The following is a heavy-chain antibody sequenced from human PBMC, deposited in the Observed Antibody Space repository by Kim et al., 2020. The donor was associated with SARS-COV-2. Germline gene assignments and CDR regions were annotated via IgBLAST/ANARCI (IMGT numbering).Heavy chain of an antibody. CDR1: CGSISSYY. Sequence: SETLSLTCTVSCGSISSYYWSWIRQPPGKGLEWIGYIYYNGSTNYNPSLKSRVTISVDTSKNQFSLKPSSVTAADTAVYYCARHGANDFWSGFYTYYYY. V-gene: IGHV4-59*08. CDR2: IYYNGST. CDR3: ARHGANDFWSGFYTYYYY. D-gene: IGHD3-3*01. J-gene: IGHJ6*01.